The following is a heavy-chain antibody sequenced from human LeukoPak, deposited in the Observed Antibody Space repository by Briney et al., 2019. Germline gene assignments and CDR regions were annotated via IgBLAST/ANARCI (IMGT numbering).Heavy chain of an antibody. CDR1: GFTFSSYA. D-gene: IGHD2-15*01. CDR2: ISGSGGKT. J-gene: IGHJ4*02. Sequence: PGGSLRLSCAASGFTFSSYAMGWVRQAPGKGLEGVSAISGSGGKTYFADSVKGRFTISRDNSKNTLYLQMNSLRAEDTAVYYCAREDCSGGSCYGYFDYWGQGTLVTVSS. V-gene: IGHV3-23*01. CDR3: AREDCSGGSCYGYFDY.